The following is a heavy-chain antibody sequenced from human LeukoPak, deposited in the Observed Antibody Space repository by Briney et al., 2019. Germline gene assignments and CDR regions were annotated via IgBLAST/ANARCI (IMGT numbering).Heavy chain of an antibody. CDR3: ARDRAEGYYYYMDV. V-gene: IGHV4-30-4*01. Sequence: PSETLSLTCTVSGGSISSGDYYWNWIRQPPGKGLEWIGYIYHSGSTYYNPSLKSRVTISVDTSKNQFSLKLSSVTAADTAVYYCARDRAEGYYYYMDVWGKGTTVTVSS. D-gene: IGHD1-14*01. J-gene: IGHJ6*03. CDR2: IYHSGST. CDR1: GGSISSGDYY.